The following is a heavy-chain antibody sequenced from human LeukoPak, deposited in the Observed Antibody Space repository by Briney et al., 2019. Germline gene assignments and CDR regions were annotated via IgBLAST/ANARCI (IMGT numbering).Heavy chain of an antibody. J-gene: IGHJ4*02. D-gene: IGHD6-6*01. CDR1: GGSFSGYY. V-gene: IGHV4-34*01. Sequence: SETLSLTCAVYGGSFSGYYWSWIRQPPGKGLEWIGEINHSGSTNYNPSLKSRVTISVDTSKNQFSLKLSSVTAADTAVYYCARDTSAPRGFDYWGQGTPVTVSS. CDR2: INHSGST. CDR3: ARDTSAPRGFDY.